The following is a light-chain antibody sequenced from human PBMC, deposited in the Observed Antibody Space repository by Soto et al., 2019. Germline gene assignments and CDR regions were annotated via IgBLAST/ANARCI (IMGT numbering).Light chain of an antibody. Sequence: QSVLTQPASVSGSPGQAITISCTGTSSDGGGYNYVSWYQQHPGKAPKLMIYEVSNRPSGVSNRFSGSKSGNTASLPISGLKAEDEADYYCSSYTSSSTLVVFGGGTKLTVL. V-gene: IGLV2-14*01. CDR3: SSYTSSSTLVV. CDR2: EVS. J-gene: IGLJ3*02. CDR1: SSDGGGYNY.